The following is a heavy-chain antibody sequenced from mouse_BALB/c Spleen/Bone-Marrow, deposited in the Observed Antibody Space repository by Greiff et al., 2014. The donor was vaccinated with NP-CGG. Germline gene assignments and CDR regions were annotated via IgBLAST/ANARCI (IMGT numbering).Heavy chain of an antibody. CDR1: GYTFTGYT. Sequence: QVQLQQSGAELARPGASVKMSCKTSGYTFTGYTMHWVKQRHGKSLEWIGYIYPSSGYTNYNQKFKDKATLTADKSSSTAYMELSSVKYDDSAVCNCARSQRYYIDDWGQGTTVTVSS. V-gene: IGHV1-4*01. CDR2: IYPSSGYT. CDR3: ARSQRYYIDD. D-gene: IGHD1-1*01. J-gene: IGHJ1*01.